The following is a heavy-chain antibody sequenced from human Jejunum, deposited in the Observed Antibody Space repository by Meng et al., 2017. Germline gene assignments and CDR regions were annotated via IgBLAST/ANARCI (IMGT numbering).Heavy chain of an antibody. V-gene: IGHV7-4-1*02. CDR1: GYTFTNHA. Sequence: LVQSAASLKGPGAPVKVSCKASGYTFTNHAMHWVRQAPGQGLEWMGWINTDTRNPTYAQGFTGRFVFSLDASVSTAYLHISSLKAEDTALYYCSRGRGCCTCGSCSLADWGPGTLVTVSS. J-gene: IGHJ4*02. CDR2: INTDTRNP. CDR3: SRGRGCCTCGSCSLAD. D-gene: IGHD2-15*01.